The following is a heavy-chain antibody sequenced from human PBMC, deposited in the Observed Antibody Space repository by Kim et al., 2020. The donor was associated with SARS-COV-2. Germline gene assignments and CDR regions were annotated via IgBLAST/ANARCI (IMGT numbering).Heavy chain of an antibody. D-gene: IGHD4-17*01. CDR3: ARGGRLHYYYYGMDV. CDR2: IIPIFGTA. J-gene: IGHJ6*02. CDR1: GGTFSSYA. V-gene: IGHV1-69*13. Sequence: AVKVSCKASGGTFSSYAISWVRQAPGQGLEWMGGIIPIFGTANYAQKFQGRVTITADESTSTAYMELSSLRSEDTAVYYCARGGRLHYYYYGMDVWGQGTTVTVSS.